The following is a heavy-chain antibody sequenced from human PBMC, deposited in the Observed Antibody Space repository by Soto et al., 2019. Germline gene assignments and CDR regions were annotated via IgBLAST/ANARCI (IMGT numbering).Heavy chain of an antibody. J-gene: IGHJ4*02. CDR2: IYYNGIT. Sequence: SETLSLTCDFSVGSISIGGYSWTWIRQPPGKGLEWIGYIYYNGITSYNPSLRSRVTFAVDRSKKQFSLQLNSVTAADTAVYYCARGSGSPFDYWGQGILVTVSS. CDR3: ARGSGSPFDY. CDR1: VGSISIGGYS. D-gene: IGHD3-3*01. V-gene: IGHV4-30-2*01.